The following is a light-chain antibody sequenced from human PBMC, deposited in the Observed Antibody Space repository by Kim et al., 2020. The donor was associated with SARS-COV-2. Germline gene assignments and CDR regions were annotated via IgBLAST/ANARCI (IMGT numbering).Light chain of an antibody. CDR1: ESIHVN. V-gene: IGKV3-15*01. CDR3: QQYEDWPLIT. J-gene: IGKJ5*01. CDR2: SAS. Sequence: DIVMRQSPATLSVSRGETASLSCRASESIHVNIAWYQQKHGQPPRLLVHSASTWATGVPARFSGRGAGTQFTLTITSLQPEDSGVYYCQQYEDWPLITFGQGTRLEIK.